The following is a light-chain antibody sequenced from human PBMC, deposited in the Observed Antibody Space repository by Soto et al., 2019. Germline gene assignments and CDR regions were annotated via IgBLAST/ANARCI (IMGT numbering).Light chain of an antibody. Sequence: QSALTQPPSASGPPGQAVTISCTGTSSDVGGYNYVSWYRQHPGKAPKLIIHEVSNRPSGVPDRFSGSKSRCTASLTVSGLQAEDEADYYMSAYAGSHRDVFGTRTKVTFL. CDR1: SSDVGGYNY. J-gene: IGLJ1*01. CDR3: SAYAGSHRDV. V-gene: IGLV2-8*01. CDR2: EVS.